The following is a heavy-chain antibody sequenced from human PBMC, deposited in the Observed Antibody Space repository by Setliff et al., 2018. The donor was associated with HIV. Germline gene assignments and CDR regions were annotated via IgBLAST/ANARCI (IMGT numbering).Heavy chain of an antibody. J-gene: IGHJ4*02. CDR2: IYYSAST. Sequence: SETLSLTCTVSGGSISSSTYYWGWIRQPPGKGLEWIGNIYYSASTYYNPSLKSRVTISADTSKNQFSLKLSSVTAADTAVYYCARGPEGVAGGDYWGQGILVTVSS. V-gene: IGHV4-39*07. CDR3: ARGPEGVAGGDY. CDR1: GGSISSSTYY. D-gene: IGHD3-3*01.